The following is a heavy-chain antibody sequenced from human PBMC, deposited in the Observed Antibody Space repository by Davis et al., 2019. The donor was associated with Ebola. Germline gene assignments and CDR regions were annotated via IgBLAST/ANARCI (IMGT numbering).Heavy chain of an antibody. V-gene: IGHV3-7*03. CDR3: AKRGYCGGDCYDY. Sequence: PGGSLRLSCAASGFTFTSFWMTWVRQAPGKGLEWVAHIKQDGSQKYYVDSVKGRFTISRDNAQTSVSLQMNSLRAEDTAVYYCAKRGYCGGDCYDYWGQGTLVTVSS. CDR2: IKQDGSQK. CDR1: GFTFTSFW. J-gene: IGHJ4*02. D-gene: IGHD2-21*02.